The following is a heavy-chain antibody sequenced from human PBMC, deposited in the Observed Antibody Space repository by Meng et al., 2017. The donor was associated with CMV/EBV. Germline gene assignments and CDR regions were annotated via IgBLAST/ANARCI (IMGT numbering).Heavy chain of an antibody. CDR1: GYTCTSYD. V-gene: IGHV1-8*01. CDR3: ASLPVYGDYVRDY. Sequence: KASGYTCTSYDVNWVRQATGQGLEWMGWMNPNSGNTGYAQKFQGRVTMTRNTSISTAYMELSSLRSEDTAVYYCASLPVYGDYVRDYWGQGTLVTVSS. J-gene: IGHJ4*02. D-gene: IGHD4-17*01. CDR2: MNPNSGNT.